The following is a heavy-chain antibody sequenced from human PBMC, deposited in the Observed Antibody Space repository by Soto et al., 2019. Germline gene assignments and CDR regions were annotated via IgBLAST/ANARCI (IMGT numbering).Heavy chain of an antibody. V-gene: IGHV3-48*03. Sequence: GGSLRLSCAVSGFTFSSSEMYRVRQAPGKGLEWISYIHPSGQPVFYADSVKGRFTISRANANNSLFLQMNSLRAEDTAVYYCARRASRWGQGTMVTVSS. CDR3: ARRASR. D-gene: IGHD1-26*01. CDR1: GFTFSSSE. J-gene: IGHJ3*01. CDR2: IHPSGQPV.